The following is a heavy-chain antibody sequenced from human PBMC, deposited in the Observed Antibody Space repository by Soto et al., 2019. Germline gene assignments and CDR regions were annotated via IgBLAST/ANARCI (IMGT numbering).Heavy chain of an antibody. V-gene: IGHV4-4*02. J-gene: IGHJ6*02. CDR2: IYHSGST. Sequence: QVQLQESGPGLVKPSGTLSLTCAVSGGSISSSNWWSWVRQPPGKGLEWIGEIYHSGSTNYNPSLKGRVTIPVDKSKTQCSLKLSSVPAADTAVYYCARVSGSYYYGMDVWGQGTTVTVSS. CDR1: GGSISSSNW. CDR3: ARVSGSYYYGMDV.